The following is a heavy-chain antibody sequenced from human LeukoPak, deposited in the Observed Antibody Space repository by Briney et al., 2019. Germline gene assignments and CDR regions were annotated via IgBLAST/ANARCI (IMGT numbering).Heavy chain of an antibody. D-gene: IGHD5-18*01. J-gene: IGHJ4*02. Sequence: SETLSLTCTVSGGSISSYYWSWIRQPPGKGLEWIGYIYYSGSTNYNPSLKSRVTISVDTSKNQFSLKLSSVTAADTAVYYCARDGTWIQLWLRGPYFDYWGQGTLVTVSS. CDR3: ARDGTWIQLWLRGPYFDY. CDR1: GGSISSYY. V-gene: IGHV4-59*12. CDR2: IYYSGST.